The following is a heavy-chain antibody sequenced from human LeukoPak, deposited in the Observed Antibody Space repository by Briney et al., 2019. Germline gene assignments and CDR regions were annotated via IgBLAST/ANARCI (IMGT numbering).Heavy chain of an antibody. V-gene: IGHV1-69*05. CDR2: IIPIFGTA. D-gene: IGHD5-12*01. J-gene: IGHJ5*02. Sequence: ASVKVSCKASGGTFSSYAISWVRQAPGQGLEWMGGIIPIFGTANYAQKSQGRVTITTDESTSTAYMELSSLRSEDTAVYYCARGGYSGYELALNWFDPWGQGTLVTVSS. CDR3: ARGGYSGYELALNWFDP. CDR1: GGTFSSYA.